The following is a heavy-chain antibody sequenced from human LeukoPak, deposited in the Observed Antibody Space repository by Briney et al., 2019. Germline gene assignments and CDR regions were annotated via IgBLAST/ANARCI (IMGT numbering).Heavy chain of an antibody. CDR1: GGTFSSYA. D-gene: IGHD3-22*01. CDR2: IIPIFGTA. J-gene: IGHJ4*02. CDR3: ARDVSNGYHDY. Sequence: ASVKVSCKASGGTFSSYAISWVRQAPGQGLEWMGGIIPIFGTANYAQKFQGRVTITADKSTSTAYMELSSLRSEDTAVYYCARDVSNGYHDYWGQGTLVTVSS. V-gene: IGHV1-69*06.